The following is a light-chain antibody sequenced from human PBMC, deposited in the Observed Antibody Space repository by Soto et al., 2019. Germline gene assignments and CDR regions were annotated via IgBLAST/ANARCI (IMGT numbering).Light chain of an antibody. CDR3: SSYADGNNVV. CDR2: EVS. V-gene: IGLV2-8*01. CDR1: SSDVGGYNY. Sequence: QSALTQPPSASGSPGQSVTISCTGTSSDVGGYNYVSWYQQHPGKAPKLMIYEVSKRPSGVPDRFSGSKSGNTASLTVSGLQAEDEADYYCSSYADGNNVVFGGGTKVTVL. J-gene: IGLJ2*01.